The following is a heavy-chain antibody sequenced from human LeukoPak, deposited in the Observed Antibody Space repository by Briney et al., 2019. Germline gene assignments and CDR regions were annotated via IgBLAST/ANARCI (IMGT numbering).Heavy chain of an antibody. V-gene: IGHV4-31*03. CDR1: GGSISSGSYY. CDR2: IYYSGST. Sequence: SQTLSLTCTVSGGSISSGSYYWAWIRQHPGKGLEWIGYIYYSGSTYYNPSLKSRVTVSEDTSKNQFSLKLTSVTAADTAMYYCARRAPSAGYFDLWGRGTLVSVSS. J-gene: IGHJ2*01. CDR3: ARRAPSAGYFDL.